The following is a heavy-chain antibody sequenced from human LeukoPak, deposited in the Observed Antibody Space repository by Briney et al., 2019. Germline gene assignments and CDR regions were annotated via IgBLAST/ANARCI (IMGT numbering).Heavy chain of an antibody. CDR1: GFTFDDYG. D-gene: IGHD3-10*01. Sequence: GASLRLSCAASGFTFDDYGMSWVRQAPGKGLEWVSGINWNGGSTGSADSVKGRFTISRDNAKNSLYLQMNSLRAEDTALYYCARSGGAYYYYYYYMDVWGKGTTVTVSS. J-gene: IGHJ6*03. V-gene: IGHV3-20*04. CDR3: ARSGGAYYYYYYYMDV. CDR2: INWNGGST.